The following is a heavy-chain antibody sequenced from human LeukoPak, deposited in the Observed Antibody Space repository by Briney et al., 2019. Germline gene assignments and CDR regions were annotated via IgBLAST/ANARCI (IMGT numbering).Heavy chain of an antibody. D-gene: IGHD3-3*01. CDR1: GFTFNSYW. CDR3: AKEQRFLEWLSDDY. J-gene: IGHJ4*02. CDR2: ISGSGGST. V-gene: IGHV3-23*01. Sequence: PGGSLRLSCAASGFTFNSYWMNWVRQAPGKGLEWVSAISGSGGSTYYADSVKGRFTISRDNSKNTLYLQMNSLRAEDTAVYYCAKEQRFLEWLSDDYWGQGTLVTVSS.